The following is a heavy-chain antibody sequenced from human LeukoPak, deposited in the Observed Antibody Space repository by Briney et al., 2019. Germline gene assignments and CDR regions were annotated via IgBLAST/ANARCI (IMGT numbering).Heavy chain of an antibody. V-gene: IGHV3-15*01. CDR1: KFTFTNAW. Sequence: PGGSLRLSCKASTFTASKFTFTNAWMSWVRQAPGKGLEWVGRIKSEIDGGTSDYGAPVKGRFTISRDDSRGTLHLQMNSLKTEDTAVYYCATDRLDYWGQGTLVTVSS. J-gene: IGHJ4*02. D-gene: IGHD6-6*01. CDR3: ATDRLDY. CDR2: IKSEIDGGTS.